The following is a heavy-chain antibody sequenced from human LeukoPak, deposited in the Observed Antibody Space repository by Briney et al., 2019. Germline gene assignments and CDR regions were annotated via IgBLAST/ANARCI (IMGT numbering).Heavy chain of an antibody. CDR2: IYHSGST. V-gene: IGHV4-4*02. D-gene: IGHD6-13*01. Sequence: PSGTLSLTCAVSGGSISSSNWWSWVRRPPGKGLEWIGEIYHSGSTNYNPSLKSRVTISVDKSKNQFSLKLSSVTAADTAVYYCARGSAAGTPSWFDYWGQGTLVTVSS. CDR1: GGSISSSNW. J-gene: IGHJ4*02. CDR3: ARGSAAGTPSWFDY.